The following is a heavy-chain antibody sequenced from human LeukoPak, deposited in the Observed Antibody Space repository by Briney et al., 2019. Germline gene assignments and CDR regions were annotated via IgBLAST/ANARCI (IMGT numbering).Heavy chain of an antibody. Sequence: GGSLRLSCAASGFTFSTYWMHWVRQAPGKGLEWVANIKHDGSGKYYVDSVKGRFTVSRDNAKNTLYLQMNSLRADDTAVYYCARSLNYYFEYWGQGTLVTVSS. V-gene: IGHV3-7*02. J-gene: IGHJ4*02. CDR1: GFTFSTYW. CDR3: ARSLNYYFEY. CDR2: IKHDGSGK.